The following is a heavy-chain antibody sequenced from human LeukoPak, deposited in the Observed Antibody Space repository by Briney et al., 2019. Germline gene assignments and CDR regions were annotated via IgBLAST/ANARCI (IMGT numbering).Heavy chain of an antibody. V-gene: IGHV4-59*08. CDR1: GGSISSDY. CDR2: IYYSGST. CDR3: ATYSSGRFDS. D-gene: IGHD6-19*01. J-gene: IGHJ5*01. Sequence: PSETLSLTCTVSGGSISSDYWTWIRQPPGKGLEWIGYIYYSGSTNYNPSLKSRVTISLDTSKNQFSLKLSSVTAADTAVYYCATYSSGRFDSWGQGTLVTVSS.